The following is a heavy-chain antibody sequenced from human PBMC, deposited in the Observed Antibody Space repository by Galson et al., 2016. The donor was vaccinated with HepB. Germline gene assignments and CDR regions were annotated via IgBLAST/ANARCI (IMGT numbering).Heavy chain of an antibody. V-gene: IGHV5-51*01. CDR3: AGPYGGYSGGAFDI. CDR1: GYSFSKNW. J-gene: IGHJ3*02. D-gene: IGHD6-19*01. CDR2: IYPGDSDT. Sequence: QSGAEVKKPGESLKISCKGSGYSFSKNWIGWVRKMPGKGLEWMGVIYPGDSDTRYSPSFQGQVTFSVDKSISTAYLHWSRLKASDSGMYYCAGPYGGYSGGAFDIWGQGTMVTVSS.